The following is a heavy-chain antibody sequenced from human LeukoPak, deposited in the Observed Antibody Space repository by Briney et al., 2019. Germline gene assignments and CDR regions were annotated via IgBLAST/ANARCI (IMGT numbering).Heavy chain of an antibody. J-gene: IGHJ4*02. CDR3: ASGVVAANYFDY. D-gene: IGHD2-15*01. CDR2: INWNGGST. CDR1: GFTFDDYG. V-gene: IGHV3-20*04. Sequence: PGGSLRLSCATSGFTFDDYGMSWVRQAPGKGLEWVSGINWNGGSTGYADTVKSRFSISRDNAKNALYLQMNSLRAEDTALYYCASGVVAANYFDYWGQGTLVTVSS.